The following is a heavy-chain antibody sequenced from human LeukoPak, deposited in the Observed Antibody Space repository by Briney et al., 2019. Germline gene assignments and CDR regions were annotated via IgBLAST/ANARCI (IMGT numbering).Heavy chain of an antibody. CDR3: ASDWGVASHEH. V-gene: IGHV3-66*01. Sequence: GGSLSFTCVASGFTISSKHMSWVRQAPGKGLEWVSVIYSGGSTYYADSVKGRFTISRDNSENTLYLQMNSLRAEDTAVYYCASDWGVASHEHWGQGTLVTVSS. J-gene: IGHJ4*02. CDR2: IYSGGST. D-gene: IGHD3-16*01. CDR1: GFTISSKH.